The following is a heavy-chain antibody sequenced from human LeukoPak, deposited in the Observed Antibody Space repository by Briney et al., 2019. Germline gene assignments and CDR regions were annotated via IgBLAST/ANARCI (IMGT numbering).Heavy chain of an antibody. V-gene: IGHV4-61*02. D-gene: IGHD2-21*02. CDR2: IYTSGST. CDR3: ARDRSDCGGDCYSGEYYWFDP. Sequence: SETLSLTCTVSGGSISTYNYYWSWIRQPAGKGLEWIGRIYTSGSTNYNPSLKSRVTMSVDTSKNQFSLKLSSVTAADTAVYYCARDRSDCGGDCYSGEYYWFDPWGQGTLVTVSS. CDR1: GGSISTYNYY. J-gene: IGHJ5*02.